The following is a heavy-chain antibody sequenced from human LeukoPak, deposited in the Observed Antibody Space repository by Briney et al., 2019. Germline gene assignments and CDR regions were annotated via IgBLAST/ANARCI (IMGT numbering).Heavy chain of an antibody. CDR3: AREGLATYYYDSSGYFGY. Sequence: PSETLSLTCTVSGGSISSSSYYWGWIRQPPGKGLEWIGSIYYSGSTYYNPSLKSRVTISVDTSKNQFSLKLSSVTAADTAVYYCAREGLATYYYDSSGYFGYWGQGTLVTVSS. J-gene: IGHJ4*02. CDR1: GGSISSSSYY. CDR2: IYYSGST. D-gene: IGHD3-22*01. V-gene: IGHV4-39*07.